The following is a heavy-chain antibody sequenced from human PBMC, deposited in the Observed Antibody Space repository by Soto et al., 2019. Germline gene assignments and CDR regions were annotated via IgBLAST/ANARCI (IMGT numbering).Heavy chain of an antibody. J-gene: IGHJ4*02. CDR1: GFTFSSHA. V-gene: IGHV3-30-3*01. Sequence: GGSLRLSCAASGFTFSSHAMHWVRQAPGKGLEWVAVISYDGSNKYYADSVKGRFTISRDNSKNTLYLQMNSLRTEDTAVYYCAREPHQRPAGRWLQLGDFDYWGQGTLVTSPQ. D-gene: IGHD5-12*01. CDR2: ISYDGSNK. CDR3: AREPHQRPAGRWLQLGDFDY.